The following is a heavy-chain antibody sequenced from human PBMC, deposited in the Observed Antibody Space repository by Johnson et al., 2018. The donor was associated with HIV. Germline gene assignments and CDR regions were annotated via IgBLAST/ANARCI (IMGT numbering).Heavy chain of an antibody. CDR1: GFTFSSYG. J-gene: IGHJ3*01. D-gene: IGHD1-20*01. CDR2: IQYDGSNK. Sequence: QVQLVESGGGVVQPGGSLRLSCAGSGFTFSSYGIHWVRQAPDKGLEWVAYIQYDGSNKYYADSVKGRFSISRDNSEHTVYVQMNSLRTEDTGMYYCAKIITGTTYDALDLWGQGTMVTVSS. V-gene: IGHV3-30*02. CDR3: AKIITGTTYDALDL.